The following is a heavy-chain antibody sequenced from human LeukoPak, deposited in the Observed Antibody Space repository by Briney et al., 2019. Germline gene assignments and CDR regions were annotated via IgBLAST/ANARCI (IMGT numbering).Heavy chain of an antibody. CDR1: RFTLSSYG. CDR2: ISDDGGNK. V-gene: IGHV3-30*03. J-gene: IGHJ4*02. Sequence: GRSLRLSCAASRFTLSSYGIHWVRQAPGKGLQWVAAISDDGGNKYYSDSMKGRFTISRDNSQNLVYLQMNSLRIEDTAMYYCAIIGAAGGTTSAKKFDDWGQGTLVTVSS. CDR3: AIIGAAGGTTSAKKFDD. D-gene: IGHD1-14*01.